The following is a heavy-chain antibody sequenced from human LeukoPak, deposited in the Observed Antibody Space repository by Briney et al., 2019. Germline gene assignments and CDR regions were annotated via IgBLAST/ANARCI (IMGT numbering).Heavy chain of an antibody. J-gene: IGHJ4*02. CDR2: ISAYNGNT. D-gene: IGHD3-9*01. Sequence: ASVKVSCKASGYTFTSYGISWVRQAPGQGLEWMGWISAYNGNTNYAQKLQGRVTMTTDTSTSTAYMELRSLRSDDTAAYYCARDRYFDWLFSDFDYWGQGTLVTVSS. V-gene: IGHV1-18*01. CDR1: GYTFTSYG. CDR3: ARDRYFDWLFSDFDY.